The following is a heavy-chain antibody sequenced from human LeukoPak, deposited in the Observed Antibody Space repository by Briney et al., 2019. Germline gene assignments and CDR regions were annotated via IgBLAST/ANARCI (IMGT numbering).Heavy chain of an antibody. D-gene: IGHD3-3*01. Sequence: PSETLSLTCAVSGYSISSGYYWGWIRQPPGKGLEWIGGSYHSGSTYYNPSLKGRFTISVDTSKNQFSLKLSSVTAADTAVYYCARTYYDFWRSFFDYWGQGTLVTVSS. CDR3: ARTYYDFWRSFFDY. J-gene: IGHJ4*02. CDR1: GYSISSGYY. V-gene: IGHV4-38-2*01. CDR2: SYHSGST.